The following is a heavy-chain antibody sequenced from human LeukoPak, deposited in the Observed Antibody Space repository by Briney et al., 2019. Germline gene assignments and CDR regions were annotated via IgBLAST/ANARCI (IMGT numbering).Heavy chain of an antibody. V-gene: IGHV3-30-3*01. J-gene: IGHJ6*02. CDR2: ISYDGDNE. D-gene: IGHD3-16*01. Sequence: PGGSLRLSCAASGFTFSNFAMHWVRQAPGKGLEWVAVISYDGDNEYYADSVKGQFTISRDNSKDRLYLRMNSLRPEDTAMYYCARVRGGRSWYYYGMDVWGRGTTVTVSS. CDR1: GFTFSNFA. CDR3: ARVRGGRSWYYYGMDV.